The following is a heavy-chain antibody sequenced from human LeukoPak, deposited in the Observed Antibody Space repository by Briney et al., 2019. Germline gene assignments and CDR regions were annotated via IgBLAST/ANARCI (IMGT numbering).Heavy chain of an antibody. CDR1: GYTFTSYY. D-gene: IGHD3-10*01. Sequence: ASVKVSCKASGYTFTSYYMHWLRQAPGQGLDWMEIINPSGGSTSYAQKFQGRVTMTRDMSTSTVYMELSSLRSEDTAVYYCARAGFTFSDYFGSFFDYWGQGTLVTVSS. CDR2: INPSGGST. V-gene: IGHV1-46*01. J-gene: IGHJ4*02. CDR3: ARAGFTFSDYFGSFFDY.